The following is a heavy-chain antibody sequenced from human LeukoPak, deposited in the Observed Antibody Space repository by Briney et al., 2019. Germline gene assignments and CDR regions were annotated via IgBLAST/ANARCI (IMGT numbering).Heavy chain of an antibody. Sequence: SETLSLTCTVSGGSISSYYWSWIRQPPGKGLEWIGYIYYSGSTNYNPSLKSRVTISVDTSKNQFSLKLSSVTAADTAVYYCARASYGDDHFDYWGQGTLVTVSS. V-gene: IGHV4-59*12. CDR2: IYYSGST. CDR3: ARASYGDDHFDY. D-gene: IGHD4-17*01. CDR1: GGSISSYY. J-gene: IGHJ4*02.